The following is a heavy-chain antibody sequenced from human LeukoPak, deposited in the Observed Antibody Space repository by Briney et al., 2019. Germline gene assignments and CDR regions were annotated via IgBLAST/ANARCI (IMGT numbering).Heavy chain of an antibody. Sequence: SETLSLTCTVSGGSISSYYWSWIRQPPGKGLEWIGYIYYSGSTNYNPSLKSRVTISVDTSKNQFSLKLSSVTAADTAVYYCARLGYCSGSSCSARYYYYGMDVWGQGTTVTVSS. CDR2: IYYSGST. CDR1: GGSISSYY. CDR3: ARLGYCSGSSCSARYYYYGMDV. D-gene: IGHD2-15*01. V-gene: IGHV4-59*08. J-gene: IGHJ6*02.